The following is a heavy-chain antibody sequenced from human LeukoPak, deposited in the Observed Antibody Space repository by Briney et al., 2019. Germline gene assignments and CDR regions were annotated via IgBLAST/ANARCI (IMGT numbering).Heavy chain of an antibody. CDR3: ARDAGSYTYYYGSGSLNWFDS. CDR1: GGSISSYY. CDR2: IYYSGST. V-gene: IGHV4-59*12. J-gene: IGHJ5*01. Sequence: SETLSLTCTVSGGSISSYYWSWIRQPPGKGLEWIGYIYYSGSTNYNPSLKSRVTISVDTSKNQFSLKLSSVTATDTAVYYCARDAGSYTYYYGSGSLNWFDSWGQGTLVTVSS. D-gene: IGHD3-10*01.